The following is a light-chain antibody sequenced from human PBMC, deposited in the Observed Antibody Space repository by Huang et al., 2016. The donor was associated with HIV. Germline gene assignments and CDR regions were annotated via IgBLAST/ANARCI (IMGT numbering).Light chain of an antibody. CDR1: QRVSGSY. J-gene: IGKJ4*01. V-gene: IGKV3-20*01. CDR3: QQYGSSPTT. CDR2: GSS. Sequence: EIVLTQSPGTLSLSPGERATLSCRASQRVSGSYLAWYQQKPGQAPRLLSYGSSSRATGIPDRVSGSGSGTDFTLTISRLEPEDVAGYYCQQYGSSPTTFGGGTKVEIK.